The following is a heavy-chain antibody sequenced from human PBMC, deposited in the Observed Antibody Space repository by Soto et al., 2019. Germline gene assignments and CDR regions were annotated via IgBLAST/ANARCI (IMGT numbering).Heavy chain of an antibody. Sequence: SETLSVTCTVSGGSIRSSSYYWGWIRQPPGKGLEWIGSIYYSGSTYYNPSLKSRVTISVDTSKNQFSLKLSSVTAADTAVYYCARRLYYDSSGFEGGGMDVWGQGTTIT. J-gene: IGHJ6*02. V-gene: IGHV4-39*01. CDR2: IYYSGST. D-gene: IGHD3-22*01. CDR1: GGSIRSSSYY. CDR3: ARRLYYDSSGFEGGGMDV.